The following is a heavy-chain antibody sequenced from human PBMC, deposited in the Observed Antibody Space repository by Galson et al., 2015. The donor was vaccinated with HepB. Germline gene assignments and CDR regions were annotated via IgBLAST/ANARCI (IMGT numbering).Heavy chain of an antibody. CDR3: AKSMYGAPKYGMDV. CDR2: ISYDGSNK. CDR1: GFTFSSSA. D-gene: IGHD4-17*01. J-gene: IGHJ6*02. Sequence: SLRLSCAASGFTFSSSAMHWVRQAPGKGLAWVAVISYDGSNKYYADSVKGRFTISRDNSKNTLYLQMNSLRVEDTAVYYCAKSMYGAPKYGMDVWGQGTTVTVSS. V-gene: IGHV3-30-3*01.